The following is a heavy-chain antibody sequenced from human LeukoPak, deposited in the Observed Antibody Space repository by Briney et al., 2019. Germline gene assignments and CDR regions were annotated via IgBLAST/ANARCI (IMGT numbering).Heavy chain of an antibody. V-gene: IGHV4-39*01. CDR1: GGSSSSSSYY. CDR3: ARNQRTAVAGYFDY. D-gene: IGHD6-19*01. J-gene: IGHJ4*02. Sequence: KPSETLSLTCTVSGGSSSSSSYYWGWIRQPPGKGLEWIGSIYYSGSTYYNPSLKILVPISLDPSKNQFSLELSSVTAADTAVYYCARNQRTAVAGYFDYWGQGTLVTVSS. CDR2: IYYSGST.